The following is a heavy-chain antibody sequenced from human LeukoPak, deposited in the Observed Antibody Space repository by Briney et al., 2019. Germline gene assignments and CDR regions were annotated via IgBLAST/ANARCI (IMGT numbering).Heavy chain of an antibody. D-gene: IGHD4-17*01. J-gene: IGHJ3*02. CDR3: AREKSYGDYRSNAFDI. Sequence: ASVKVSCKASGGTFSSYAISWVRQAPGQGLDWMGGIIPIFGTANYAQKFQGRVTITADESTSTAYMELSSLRSEDTAVYYCAREKSYGDYRSNAFDIWGQGTMVTVSS. CDR2: IIPIFGTA. V-gene: IGHV1-69*13. CDR1: GGTFSSYA.